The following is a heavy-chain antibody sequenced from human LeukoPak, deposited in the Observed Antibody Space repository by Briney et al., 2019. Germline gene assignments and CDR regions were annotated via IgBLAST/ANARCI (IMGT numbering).Heavy chain of an antibody. CDR2: INHSGST. CDR1: GGSFSGYY. CDR3: ARVGYDFWSGYHDAFDI. Sequence: PSETLSLTCAVYGGSFSGYYWSWIRQPPGKGLEWIGEINHSGSTNYNPSLKSRVTISVDTSKNQFSLKLSSVTAADTAVYYCARVGYDFWSGYHDAFDIWGQGTMVTVSS. J-gene: IGHJ3*02. D-gene: IGHD3-3*01. V-gene: IGHV4-34*01.